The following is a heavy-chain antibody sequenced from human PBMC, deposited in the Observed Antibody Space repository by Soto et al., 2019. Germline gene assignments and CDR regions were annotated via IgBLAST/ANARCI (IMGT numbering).Heavy chain of an antibody. V-gene: IGHV1-69*02. Sequence: SVKVSCKASGGTFSSYTISWVRQAPGQGLEWMGRIIPILGIANYAQKFQGRVTITADKSTSTAYMELSSLRSEDTAVYYCASDPPYCGGDCSNYYYYGMDVWGQGTTVTVSS. D-gene: IGHD2-21*02. CDR1: GGTFSSYT. CDR2: IIPILGIA. CDR3: ASDPPYCGGDCSNYYYYGMDV. J-gene: IGHJ6*02.